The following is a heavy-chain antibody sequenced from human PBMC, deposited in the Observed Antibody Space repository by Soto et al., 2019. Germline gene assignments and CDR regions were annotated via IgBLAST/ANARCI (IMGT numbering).Heavy chain of an antibody. CDR1: GYPFIAYS. D-gene: IGHD3-22*01. V-gene: IGHV1-46*01. J-gene: IGHJ4*02. CDR2: INPSGGST. Sequence: GASVKVSCKASGYPFIAYSIHWVRQAPGQGLEWMGIINPSGGSTSYAQKFQGRVTMTRDTSTSTVYMELSSLRSEDTAFYYCARTTILYYYDNSTYCDYWGQGTLVTVSS. CDR3: ARTTILYYYDNSTYCDY.